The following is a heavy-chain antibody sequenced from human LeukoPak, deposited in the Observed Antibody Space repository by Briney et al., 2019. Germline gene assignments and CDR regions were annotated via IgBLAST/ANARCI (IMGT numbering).Heavy chain of an antibody. CDR3: VRVVVPAATAEYFQH. CDR2: IYYSGST. CDR1: GGSISSGGYY. D-gene: IGHD2-2*01. V-gene: IGHV4-31*03. Sequence: PSQTLSLTCTVSGGSISSGGYYWSWIRQHPGKGLEWIGYIYYSGSTYYNPSLKSRVTISVDTSKNQFSLKLSSVTAADTAVYYCVRVVVPAATAEYFQHWGQGTLVTVSS. J-gene: IGHJ1*01.